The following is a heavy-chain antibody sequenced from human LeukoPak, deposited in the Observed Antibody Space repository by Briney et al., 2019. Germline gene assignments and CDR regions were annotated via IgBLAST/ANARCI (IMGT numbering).Heavy chain of an antibody. J-gene: IGHJ4*02. CDR2: IKQDGSEK. V-gene: IGHV3-7*01. Sequence: PGGSLRLSCEASGFTFSSHPMHWVRQAPGKGLEWVANIKQDGSEKYYVDSVKGRFTISRDNAKNSLYLQMNSLRAEDTAVYYCARDRGSSFYWGQGTLVTVSS. D-gene: IGHD6-6*01. CDR1: GFTFSSHP. CDR3: ARDRGSSFY.